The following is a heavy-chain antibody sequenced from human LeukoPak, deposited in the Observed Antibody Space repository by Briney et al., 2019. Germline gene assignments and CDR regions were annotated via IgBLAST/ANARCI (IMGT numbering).Heavy chain of an antibody. CDR1: GYAFTAYY. J-gene: IGHJ3*02. D-gene: IGHD3-22*01. CDR2: INPNSGGT. V-gene: IGHV1-2*02. CDR3: ASARYYYDSSGYYYSGLDAFDI. Sequence: ASVRVSCKASGYAFTAYYLHWVRQATGQGLEWMGWINPNSGGTNYAQKFQGRVTMTRDTSISTAYMELSRLRSDDTAVYYCASARYYYDSSGYYYSGLDAFDIWGQGTMVTVSS.